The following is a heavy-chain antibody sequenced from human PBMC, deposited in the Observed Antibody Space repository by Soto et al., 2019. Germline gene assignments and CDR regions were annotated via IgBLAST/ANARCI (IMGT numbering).Heavy chain of an antibody. J-gene: IGHJ4*02. D-gene: IGHD4-17*01. V-gene: IGHV3-7*01. CDR3: ARDRFGDYGDYVFDY. Sequence: EVQLVESGGGLVQPGGSLRLSCAASGFTFSSYWMSWVRQAPGKGLEWVANIKQDGSEKYYVDSVEGRFTISRDNAQNSLYLQMNSLRAEDTAVYYCARDRFGDYGDYVFDYWGQGTLVTVSS. CDR1: GFTFSSYW. CDR2: IKQDGSEK.